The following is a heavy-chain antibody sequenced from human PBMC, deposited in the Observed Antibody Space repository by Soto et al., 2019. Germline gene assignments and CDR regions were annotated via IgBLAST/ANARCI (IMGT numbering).Heavy chain of an antibody. V-gene: IGHV4-61*01. CDR2: IYYSGIT. CDR1: GGSVISVSYY. Sequence: SETLSLTCTVSGGSVISVSYYWSLIRQPPGKGLEGIGNIYYSGITNYNPSLKSRVTMSVDTSRNQLSLKLSPLPPPDTAVYYCARYTFARGVEDVWGPGTTVTVSS. J-gene: IGHJ6*02. CDR3: ARYTFARGVEDV. D-gene: IGHD3-10*01.